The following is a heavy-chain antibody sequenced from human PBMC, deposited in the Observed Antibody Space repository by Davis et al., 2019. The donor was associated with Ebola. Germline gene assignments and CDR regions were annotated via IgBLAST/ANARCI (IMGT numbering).Heavy chain of an antibody. J-gene: IGHJ3*02. D-gene: IGHD1-26*01. V-gene: IGHV3-74*01. Sequence: PGGSLRLSCAASGFTFSSYWMHWVRQAPGKGLVWVSRINSDGSSTSYADSVKGRFTISRDNAKNTLYLQMNSLRAEDTAVYSCARGHVGDTGHDAFDIWGQGTVVTVSS. CDR2: INSDGSST. CDR1: GFTFSSYW. CDR3: ARGHVGDTGHDAFDI.